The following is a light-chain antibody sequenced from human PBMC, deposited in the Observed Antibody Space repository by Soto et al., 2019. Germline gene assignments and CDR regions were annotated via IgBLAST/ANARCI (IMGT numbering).Light chain of an antibody. J-gene: IGKJ3*01. V-gene: IGKV1-12*01. Sequence: DIQVTQSPSSVSASVGDRVTITCRASQDILSWLAWYQQKPGEAPRLLIYASSNLQSGVPSRFSGSGSGTDFTLTISSLQPEDFATYYCQQANSFPITFGPGTRLDIK. CDR3: QQANSFPIT. CDR1: QDILSW. CDR2: ASS.